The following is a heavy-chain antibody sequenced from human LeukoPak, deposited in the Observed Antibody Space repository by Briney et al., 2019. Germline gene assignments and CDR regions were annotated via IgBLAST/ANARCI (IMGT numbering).Heavy chain of an antibody. CDR1: NYFISSGYY. CDR2: IKHSGKT. J-gene: IGHJ4*02. V-gene: IGHV4-38-2*02. Sequence: PSETLSLTCTVSNYFISSGYYWGWIRQPPGQGLEWLGNIKHSGKTFYNSSLKSRITISVDASKNQFSLKLNSVTAADTAEYFCARILLVGVVGYSDYWGQGALSPSP. D-gene: IGHD1-26*01. CDR3: ARILLVGVVGYSDY.